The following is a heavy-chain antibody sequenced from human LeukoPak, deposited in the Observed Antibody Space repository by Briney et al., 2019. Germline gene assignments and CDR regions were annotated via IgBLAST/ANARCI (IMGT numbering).Heavy chain of an antibody. CDR3: ARARVFASAPGAYYFDY. D-gene: IGHD6-13*01. J-gene: IGHJ4*02. CDR2: IYYSGIT. Sequence: SETLSLTCTVSGGSIGTYYWSWVRQHPGKGLEWIAYIYYSGITKYSPSLKSRVTISVDSSKNQFSLRLSSVAAADTAVNYCARARVFASAPGAYYFDYWGQGTLVTVSS. CDR1: GGSIGTYY. V-gene: IGHV4-59*01.